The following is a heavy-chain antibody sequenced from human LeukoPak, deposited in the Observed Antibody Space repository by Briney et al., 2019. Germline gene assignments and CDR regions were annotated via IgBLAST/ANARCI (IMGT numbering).Heavy chain of an antibody. J-gene: IGHJ4*02. CDR1: GYTFTGYY. V-gene: IGHV1-2*02. D-gene: IGHD6-13*01. CDR3: ARDLEAAATEFDY. CDR2: INPNSGGT. Sequence: ASVKVSCKASGYTFTGYYMHRVRQAPGQGLEWMGWINPNSGGTNYAQKFQGRVTMTRDTSISAAYMELSRLRSDDTAVYYCARDLEAAATEFDYWGQGTLVTVSS.